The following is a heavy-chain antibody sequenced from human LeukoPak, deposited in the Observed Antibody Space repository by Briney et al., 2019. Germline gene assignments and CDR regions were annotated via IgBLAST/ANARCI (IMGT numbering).Heavy chain of an antibody. CDR1: GLNVKNNY. Sequence: GGSLRLSCVASGLNVKNNYMFWVRQSPGKGLEWVSIIYSGGNAFYADSVKGRFTISRDTSKSTLYLQMNSLRVKDTAVYYCAKGRNDPSGYNFDYWGQGTLLTVSS. J-gene: IGHJ4*02. D-gene: IGHD1-1*01. CDR2: IYSGGNA. V-gene: IGHV3-66*02. CDR3: AKGRNDPSGYNFDY.